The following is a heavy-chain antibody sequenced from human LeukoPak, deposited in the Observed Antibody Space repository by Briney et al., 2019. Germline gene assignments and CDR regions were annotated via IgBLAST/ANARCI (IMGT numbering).Heavy chain of an antibody. CDR1: GGTFSSYA. V-gene: IGHV1-69*04. CDR3: ARYSSSSDAFDI. Sequence: ASVKVSCKASGGTFSSYAISWVRQAPGQGLEWMGRIIPILGIANYAQKFQGRVTITTDESTSTAYMELSSLRSEDTAVYYCARYSSSSDAFDIWGQGTMVTVSS. CDR2: IIPILGIA. D-gene: IGHD6-6*01. J-gene: IGHJ3*02.